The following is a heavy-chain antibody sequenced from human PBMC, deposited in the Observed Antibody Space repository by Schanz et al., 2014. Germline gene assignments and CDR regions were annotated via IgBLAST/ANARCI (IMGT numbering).Heavy chain of an antibody. Sequence: QVQLQESGPGLVKPSETLSLTCTVSGGSMSSFYWNWIRQPAGKGLEWIAYINDMGGTNSNPSLKSRVTISLDTSKKNFSLRLTSVTAADTAVYYCAGICRDDCSVVEAWGQGTRVTVSS. CDR1: GGSMSSFY. CDR2: INDMGGT. J-gene: IGHJ4*02. CDR3: AGICRDDCSVVEA. V-gene: IGHV4-59*01. D-gene: IGHD2-21*01.